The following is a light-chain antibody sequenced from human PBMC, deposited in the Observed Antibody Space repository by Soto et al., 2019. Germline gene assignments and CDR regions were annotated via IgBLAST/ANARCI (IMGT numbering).Light chain of an antibody. CDR1: QDIGRY. J-gene: IGKJ5*01. V-gene: IGKV1-9*01. CDR2: AAS. CDR3: QQLYSYSS. Sequence: DIQLTQSPSFVSASVGERVTITCRASQDIGRYLAWYQQKPGEAPKLLISAASTLQSGVPSRFSGSGSGTEFTFTISYLVPEDFATYYCQQLYSYSSFGQGTRLETK.